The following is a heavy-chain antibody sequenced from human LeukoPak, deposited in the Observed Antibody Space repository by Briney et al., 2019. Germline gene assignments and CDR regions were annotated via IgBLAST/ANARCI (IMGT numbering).Heavy chain of an antibody. V-gene: IGHV4-59*08. J-gene: IGHJ4*02. CDR2: IYYTGST. CDR1: GDSISSYY. Sequence: SETLSLTCTVSGDSISSYYWSWIRQPPGRGLEWIGYIYYTGSTNYNPSLKSRVTISIDTSKNQLSLKLNSVTAADTAVYYCARQPLRDTAYYFDYWGQGTLVTVSS. CDR3: ARQPLRDTAYYFDY. D-gene: IGHD3-16*01.